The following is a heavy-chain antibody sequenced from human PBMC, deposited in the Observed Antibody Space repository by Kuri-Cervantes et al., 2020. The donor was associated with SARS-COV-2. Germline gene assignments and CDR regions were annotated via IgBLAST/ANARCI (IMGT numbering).Heavy chain of an antibody. CDR2: ISAYNGNT. J-gene: IGHJ4*02. Sequence: ASVKVSCKASGYTFTSYGISWVRQAPGQGLEWMGWISAYNGNTNYAQKLQGRVTMTTDTSTSTAYMELRSLRSDDTAVYYCARAFCSSTSCYYFDFWGQGTLVTVSS. CDR1: GYTFTSYG. D-gene: IGHD2-2*01. CDR3: ARAFCSSTSCYYFDF. V-gene: IGHV1-18*01.